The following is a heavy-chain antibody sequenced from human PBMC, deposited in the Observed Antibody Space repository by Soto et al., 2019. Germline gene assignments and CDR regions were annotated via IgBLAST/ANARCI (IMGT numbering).Heavy chain of an antibody. CDR3: ARGLSNREYSSVSGFDF. J-gene: IGHJ4*02. V-gene: IGHV4-34*01. CDR2: VNHSGST. Sequence: SETLSLTCAVYGGSFSGYYWSWIRRPPGKGLEWIGEVNHSGSTNYNPSLKSRVTISVDTSKNQFSLKLSSVTAADTAVYYCARGLSNREYSSVSGFDFWGQGTLDSVPS. D-gene: IGHD6-25*01. CDR1: GGSFSGYY.